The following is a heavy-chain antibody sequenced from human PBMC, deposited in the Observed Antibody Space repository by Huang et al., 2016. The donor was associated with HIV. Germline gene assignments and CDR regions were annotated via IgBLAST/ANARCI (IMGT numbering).Heavy chain of an antibody. CDR1: GGPFRSYS. Sequence: QVQLLQSGAEVKKPGSSVKVSCKASGGPFRSYSIAWVRQAPGQGLAGMARRMHVLDSTNYEQKLQGRVRGTADESTRTVYMELRDLRPDDTAVYFCARGSLEYSVSSSLDYWGQGTHVTVSS. CDR3: ARGSLEYSVSSSLDY. D-gene: IGHD4-4*01. V-gene: IGHV1-69*13. CDR2: RMHVLDST. J-gene: IGHJ4*02.